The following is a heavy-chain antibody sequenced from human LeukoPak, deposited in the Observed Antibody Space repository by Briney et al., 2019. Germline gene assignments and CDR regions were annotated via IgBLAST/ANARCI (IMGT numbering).Heavy chain of an antibody. Sequence: SQTLSLTCTVSGGSISSGDYYWSWIRQPPGKGLEWIGYIYYSGSTYYNPSLKSRVTISVDTSKNQFSLKLSSVTAADTPVYYCARDQIFGVAASWGQGTLVTVSS. CDR2: IYYSGST. D-gene: IGHD3-3*01. CDR3: ARDQIFGVAAS. V-gene: IGHV4-30-4*01. J-gene: IGHJ5*02. CDR1: GGSISSGDYY.